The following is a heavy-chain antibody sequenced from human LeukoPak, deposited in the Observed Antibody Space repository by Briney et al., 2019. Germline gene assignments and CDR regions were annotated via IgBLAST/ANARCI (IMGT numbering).Heavy chain of an antibody. D-gene: IGHD3-3*01. CDR2: ISYDGSNK. CDR1: GFTFSSYG. V-gene: IGHV3-30*18. CDR3: AKGYYDFWEAPLYYFDY. J-gene: IGHJ4*02. Sequence: PGGSLRLSCAASGFTFSSYGMHWVRQAPGKGLEWVAVISYDGSNKYYADSVKGRFTISRVNSKNTLYLQMNSLRAEDTAVYYCAKGYYDFWEAPLYYFDYWGQGTLVTVSS.